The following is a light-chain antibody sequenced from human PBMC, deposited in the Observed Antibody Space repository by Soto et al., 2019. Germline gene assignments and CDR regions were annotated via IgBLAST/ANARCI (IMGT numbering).Light chain of an antibody. J-gene: IGLJ1*01. V-gene: IGLV2-11*01. CDR2: DVS. CDR3: CSDAGSYV. Sequence: QSALTQPRSVSGSPGQSVTISCTGTSSDVGGYNYVSWYQQHPGKAPKLMIYDVSKRPSGVPDRFSGSKSGNTASLTISGLQAEDAADYYCCSDAGSYVFGTGTKLTVL. CDR1: SSDVGGYNY.